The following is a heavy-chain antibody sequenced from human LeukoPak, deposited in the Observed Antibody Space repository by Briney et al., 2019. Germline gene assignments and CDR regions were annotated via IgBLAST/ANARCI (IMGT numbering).Heavy chain of an antibody. CDR2: INSDGSST. CDR3: AREGEQLVHGIDY. D-gene: IGHD6-13*01. J-gene: IGHJ4*02. CDR1: GFTFSSYW. V-gene: IGHV3-74*01. Sequence: PGGSLRRSCAASGFTFSSYWMHWVRQAPGKGLVWVSRINSDGSSTSYADSVKGRFTISRDNAKNTLYLQMNSLRAEDTAVYYCAREGEQLVHGIDYWGQGTLVTVSS.